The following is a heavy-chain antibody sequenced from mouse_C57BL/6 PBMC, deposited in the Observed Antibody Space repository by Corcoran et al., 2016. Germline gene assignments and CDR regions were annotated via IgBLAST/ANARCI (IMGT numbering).Heavy chain of an antibody. J-gene: IGHJ2*01. CDR1: GYTFTDYD. D-gene: IGHD1-1*02. CDR2: INPNNGGT. CDR3: ARYDYGYIDY. V-gene: IGHV1-26*01. Sequence: ELQLQQSGPGLVKPGASVKISCKASGYTFTDYDMNWVKQRHRKSLEWIGDINPNNGGTSYNQKFKGTATLTVDKSSSTGYMELRSLTSEDSAVYYCARYDYGYIDYWCQGTTLTVSS.